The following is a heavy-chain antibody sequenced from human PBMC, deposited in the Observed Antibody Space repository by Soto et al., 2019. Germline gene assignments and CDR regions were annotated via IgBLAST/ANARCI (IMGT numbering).Heavy chain of an antibody. Sequence: SETLSLTCTVSGGSISSSSYYWGWIRQPPGKGLEWIGIIYYSGSTYYNPSLKSRVTISVDTSKNQFSLKLSSVTAADTAVYYCASRGWVATKAFDIWGQGTMVTVSS. CDR2: IYYSGST. V-gene: IGHV4-39*01. CDR3: ASRGWVATKAFDI. J-gene: IGHJ3*02. CDR1: GGSISSSSYY. D-gene: IGHD5-12*01.